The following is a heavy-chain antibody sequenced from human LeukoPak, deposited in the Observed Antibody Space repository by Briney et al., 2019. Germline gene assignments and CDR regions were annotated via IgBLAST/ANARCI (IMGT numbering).Heavy chain of an antibody. V-gene: IGHV3-23*01. CDR2: ITGGGDYT. CDR3: AKGYRGIEAFNV. Sequence: GGSLRLSCAASGFTFSTPAMSWVRQAPGKGLEWVSAITGGGDYTYYADSVKGRFTISRDNPKNAVYLQMISLRAEDTAVYYCAKGYRGIEAFNVWGQGTMVTVSS. J-gene: IGHJ3*01. CDR1: GFTFSTPA. D-gene: IGHD2-2*02.